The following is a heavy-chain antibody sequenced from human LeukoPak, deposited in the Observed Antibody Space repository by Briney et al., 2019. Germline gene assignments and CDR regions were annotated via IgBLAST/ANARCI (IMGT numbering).Heavy chain of an antibody. D-gene: IGHD6-19*01. CDR1: VYTFTSYD. CDR2: MNPNSGNT. CDR3: ARGWVAVGRGAFDI. Sequence: GASVKVSCKASVYTFTSYDINWVRQATGQGLEWMGWMNPNSGNTGYAQKFQGRVTMTRNTSISTAYMELSSLRSEDTAVYYCARGWVAVGRGAFDIWGQGTMVTVSS. V-gene: IGHV1-8*01. J-gene: IGHJ3*02.